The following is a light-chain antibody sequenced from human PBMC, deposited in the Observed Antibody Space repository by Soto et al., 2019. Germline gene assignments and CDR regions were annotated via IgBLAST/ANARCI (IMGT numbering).Light chain of an antibody. CDR1: QSISTN. CDR3: QQYNNWPPWT. Sequence: IVMTQSPVIMSVSPGDRATLSCRASQSISTNLAWYQQKPGQAPKLLIYVASTRATGIPARFSGGGAGTEFTLIISSLQSADVAVYYCQQYNNWPPWTFGQGTKVETK. J-gene: IGKJ1*01. V-gene: IGKV3-15*01. CDR2: VAS.